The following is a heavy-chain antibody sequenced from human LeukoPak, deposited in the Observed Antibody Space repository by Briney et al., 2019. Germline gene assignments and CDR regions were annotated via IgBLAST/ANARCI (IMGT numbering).Heavy chain of an antibody. Sequence: SETLSLTCSVSGGSISSYYWSWIRQPPGKGLEWIGYIYYSGSTNYNPSLKSRVTMSVDTSKNQFSLKLSSVTAADTAVYYCARGHDAFDIWGQGTMVTVSS. J-gene: IGHJ3*02. CDR2: IYYSGST. CDR3: ARGHDAFDI. V-gene: IGHV4-59*01. CDR1: GGSISSYY.